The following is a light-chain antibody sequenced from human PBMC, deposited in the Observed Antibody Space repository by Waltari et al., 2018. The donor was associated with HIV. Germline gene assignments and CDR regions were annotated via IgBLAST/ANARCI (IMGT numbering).Light chain of an antibody. CDR1: SFNIGSNY. CDR3: AAWDDSVSGRV. CDR2: RNT. Sequence: QSVLTQPPSASGTPGQRVTISCSGGSFNIGSNYVYWYQQFPGPAPRLLIYRNTLRPSGVPDRFSGSKSATSASLAISWLRSEDEADYFCAAWDDSVSGRVFGGGTKLTVL. V-gene: IGLV1-47*01. J-gene: IGLJ3*02.